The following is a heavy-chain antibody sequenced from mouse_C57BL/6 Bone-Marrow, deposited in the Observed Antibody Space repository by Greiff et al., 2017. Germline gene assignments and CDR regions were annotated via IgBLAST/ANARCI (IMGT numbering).Heavy chain of an antibody. D-gene: IGHD6-1*01. J-gene: IGHJ3*01. CDR3: TPLQDWFAY. Sequence: EVQLQESGAELVRPGASVKLSCTASGFNIKDDYMHWVKQRPEQGLEWIGWIDPENGDTEYASKFQGKATITADTASNTAYLQLSSLTSEDTAVYYCTPLQDWFAYWGQGTLVTVSA. CDR2: IDPENGDT. CDR1: GFNIKDDY. V-gene: IGHV14-4*01.